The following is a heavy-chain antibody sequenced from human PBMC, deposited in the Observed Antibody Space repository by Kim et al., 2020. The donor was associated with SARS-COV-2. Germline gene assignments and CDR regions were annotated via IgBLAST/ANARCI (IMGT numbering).Heavy chain of an antibody. CDR2: INSDGSST. CDR1: GFTFSSYW. Sequence: GGSLRLSCAASGFTFSSYWMHWVRQAPGKGLVWVSRINSDGSSTSYADSVKGRFTISRDNAKNTLYLQMNSLRAEDTAVYYCARVRHSYLPFGVTLRGGADAFDIWGQGTMVTVSS. V-gene: IGHV3-74*01. J-gene: IGHJ3*02. CDR3: ARVRHSYLPFGVTLRGGADAFDI. D-gene: IGHD3-3*01.